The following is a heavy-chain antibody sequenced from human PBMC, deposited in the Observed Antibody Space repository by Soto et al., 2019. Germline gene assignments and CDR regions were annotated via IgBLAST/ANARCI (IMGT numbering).Heavy chain of an antibody. CDR3: ARLIDVDIVATIIDN. V-gene: IGHV1-69*02. D-gene: IGHD5-12*01. J-gene: IGHJ4*02. CDR1: GCTFSSYT. Sequence: ASVKVSCKASGCTFSSYTISWVRQAPGQGLEWMGRIIPILGIANYAQKFQGRVTITADKSTSTAYMELSSLRSEDTAVYYCARLIDVDIVATIIDNWGQGDVLTISS. CDR2: IIPILGIA.